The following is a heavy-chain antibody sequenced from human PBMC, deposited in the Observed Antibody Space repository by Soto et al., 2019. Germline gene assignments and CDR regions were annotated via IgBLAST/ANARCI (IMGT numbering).Heavy chain of an antibody. CDR2: IKQDGSEK. V-gene: IGHV3-7*05. D-gene: IGHD3-3*01. CDR3: VLTDYDFWSGYRPPFDY. CDR1: GFTFSRYW. Sequence: GGSLRLSCAASGFTFSRYWMSWVRQAPGKGLEWVANIKQDGSEKYYVDSVKGRFTISRDNAKNSLYLQMNSLRADDTAVYYCVLTDYDFWSGYRPPFDYWGQGTLVTVSS. J-gene: IGHJ4*02.